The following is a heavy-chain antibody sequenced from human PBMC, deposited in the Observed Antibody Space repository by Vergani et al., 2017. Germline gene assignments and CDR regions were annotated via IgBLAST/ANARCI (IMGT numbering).Heavy chain of an antibody. CDR1: GFSLSNARMG. CDR2: IFANDEK. V-gene: IGHV2-26*01. D-gene: IGHD2-15*01. CDR3: ARISDLGYCSGGSCPYYYYGVDV. J-gene: IGHJ6*02. Sequence: QVTLKESGPVLVKPTETLTLTCTVSGFSLSNARMGVSWIRQPPGKALEWLAHIFANDEKSYSTSLKNRLTISKETSKSQVVLTMTNMDPVDTATYYCARISDLGYCSGGSCPYYYYGVDVWGQGTTVTVSS.